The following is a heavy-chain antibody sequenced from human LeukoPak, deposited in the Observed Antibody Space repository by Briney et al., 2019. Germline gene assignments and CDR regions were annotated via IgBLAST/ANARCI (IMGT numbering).Heavy chain of an antibody. CDR2: INSDGSST. J-gene: IGHJ3*02. CDR3: ARDITMIDPPI. Sequence: GGSLRLSCTASGFTFSSYWMHWVRQAPGKGLVWVSRINSDGSSTSYADSVKGRFTISRDNAKNTLYLQMNSLRAEDTAVYYCARDITMIDPPIWGQGTMVTVSS. D-gene: IGHD3-22*01. CDR1: GFTFSSYW. V-gene: IGHV3-74*01.